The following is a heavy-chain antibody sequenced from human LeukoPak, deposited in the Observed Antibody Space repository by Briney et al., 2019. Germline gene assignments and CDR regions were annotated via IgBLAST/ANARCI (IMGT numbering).Heavy chain of an antibody. V-gene: IGHV3-23*01. CDR1: GFTFSSNV. D-gene: IGHD4-17*01. Sequence: GGSLRLSCVASGFTFSSNVVNWVRQAPGKGLEWVSVSGTYGRTQYADSVKGRFTISRDSSKNTLYLQINSLRVEDTAVYYCARGMEGYGPDSSNIWGQGTMVTVSS. J-gene: IGHJ3*02. CDR2: SGTYGRT. CDR3: ARGMEGYGPDSSNI.